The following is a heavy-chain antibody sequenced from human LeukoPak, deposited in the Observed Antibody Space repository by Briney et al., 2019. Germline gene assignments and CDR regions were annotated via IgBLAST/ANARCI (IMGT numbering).Heavy chain of an antibody. CDR3: AREVAADYFDY. D-gene: IGHD6-13*01. Sequence: SETLSLTCTVSGGSISSYYWSWIRQPPGKGLEWIGYIYYSGSTNYNLFLKSRVTISVDTSKNQFSLKLNSVTAADTAVYYCAREVAADYFDYWGQGNLVTVSS. CDR2: IYYSGST. V-gene: IGHV4-59*01. CDR1: GGSISSYY. J-gene: IGHJ4*01.